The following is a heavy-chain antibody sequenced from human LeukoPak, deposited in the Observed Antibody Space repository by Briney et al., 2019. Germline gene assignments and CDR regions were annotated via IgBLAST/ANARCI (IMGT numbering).Heavy chain of an antibody. CDR1: GGSFSGYY. CDR3: AREGSPDAFDI. CDR2: INHSGST. Sequence: SETLSLTCAVYGGSFSGYYWSWIREPPGKGLEWIGEINHSGSTNYNPSLKSRVTISVDTSKNQFSLKLSSVTAADTAVYYCAREGSPDAFDIWGQGTMVTVSS. D-gene: IGHD1-26*01. V-gene: IGHV4-34*01. J-gene: IGHJ3*02.